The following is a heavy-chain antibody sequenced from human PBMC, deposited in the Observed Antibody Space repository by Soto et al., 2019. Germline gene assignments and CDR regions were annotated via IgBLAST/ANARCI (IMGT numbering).Heavy chain of an antibody. V-gene: IGHV1-18*01. D-gene: IGHD3-22*01. J-gene: IGHJ4*02. CDR1: GYTFTSYG. CDR2: ISAYNGNT. Sequence: QVQLVQSGAEVKKPGASVKVSCKASGYTFTSYGISWVRQAPGQGLEWMGWISAYNGNTNYAQKRQGRVPMTTDTSTSTAYMELRSLRSDDTAVYYCARDWRGNYYDSSGYYSFDYWGQGTLVTVSS. CDR3: ARDWRGNYYDSSGYYSFDY.